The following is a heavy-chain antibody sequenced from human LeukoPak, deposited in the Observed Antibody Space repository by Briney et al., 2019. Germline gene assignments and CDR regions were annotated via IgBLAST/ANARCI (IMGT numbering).Heavy chain of an antibody. D-gene: IGHD2-2*01. V-gene: IGHV3-30*04. Sequence: GGSLRLSCAASGFTFSSYVMHWVRQAPGKGLEWVAIISYDGSNEYYADSVKGRFTISRDNSKNTLYLQMNSLRAEDTAVYYCARRKYCSSTSCYGGRWTPDMYYFDYWGQGTLVTVSS. CDR2: ISYDGSNE. J-gene: IGHJ4*02. CDR1: GFTFSSYV. CDR3: ARRKYCSSTSCYGGRWTPDMYYFDY.